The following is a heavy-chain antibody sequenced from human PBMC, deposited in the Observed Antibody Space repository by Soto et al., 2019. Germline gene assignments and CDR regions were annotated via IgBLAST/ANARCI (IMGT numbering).Heavy chain of an antibody. Sequence: QLQLQESGPGLVKPSETLSLTCSVSGDSINSDSYYWGWIRQPPGKGLEWIGSIYYRGNTYYNQSLKIRVTISLDKSKSQFSLKLNSVTAADSAVYFCARLEGLATISYYFDYWGQGTLVTVSS. D-gene: IGHD3-9*01. J-gene: IGHJ4*02. CDR2: IYYRGNT. CDR1: GDSINSDSYY. CDR3: ARLEGLATISYYFDY. V-gene: IGHV4-39*01.